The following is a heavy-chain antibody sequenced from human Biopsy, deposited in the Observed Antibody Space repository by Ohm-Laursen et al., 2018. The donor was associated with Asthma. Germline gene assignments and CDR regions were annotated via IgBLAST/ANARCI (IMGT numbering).Heavy chain of an antibody. J-gene: IGHJ4*02. CDR3: AKSRGYSGHDNDY. V-gene: IGHV3-30*18. CDR1: GFMFRSFG. CDR2: ISYDGNHK. D-gene: IGHD5-12*01. Sequence: SLRLSCAASGFMFRSFGMHWVRQAPGKGLEWVAVISYDGNHKFYEDSVKGRFTISRVNSKNTLYLQMNSLRTEDTAVYYCAKSRGYSGHDNDYWGQGTLVIVSS.